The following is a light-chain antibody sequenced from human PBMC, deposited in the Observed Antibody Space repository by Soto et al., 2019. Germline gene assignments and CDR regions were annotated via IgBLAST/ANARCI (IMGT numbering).Light chain of an antibody. CDR2: GVS. CDR1: SSDVGTYNY. CDR3: SSYTSSSTL. Sequence: QSALTQPASVSGSPGQSITISCTGTSSDVGTYNYVSWYQQHPGKAPRLMIYGVSNRPSGVSNRFSGSKSGNTASLTISGLQAEDEADYYCSSYTSSSTLFGGGTKLTVL. V-gene: IGLV2-14*01. J-gene: IGLJ2*01.